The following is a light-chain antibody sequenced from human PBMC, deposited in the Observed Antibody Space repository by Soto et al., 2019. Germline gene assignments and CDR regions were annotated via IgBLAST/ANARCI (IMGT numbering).Light chain of an antibody. Sequence: VMTQSPATLSVSPGERATLSCRASQSVSSKLAWYQQKPGQAPRLLIYGPYNRPTGIPARFSGSGSGTEFTLTISRLQSEDFAVYYCQQYHQWPLSFGGGTKVEIK. CDR1: QSVSSK. CDR3: QQYHQWPLS. J-gene: IGKJ4*01. CDR2: GPY. V-gene: IGKV3-15*01.